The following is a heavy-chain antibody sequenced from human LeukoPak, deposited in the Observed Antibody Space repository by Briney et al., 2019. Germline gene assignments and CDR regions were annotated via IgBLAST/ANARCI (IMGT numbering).Heavy chain of an antibody. Sequence: SETLSLTCTVSGGSISSGSYYWSWIRQPAGKGLEWIGRIYTSGSTNYNPSLKSRVTISVDTSKNQFSLKLSSVTAADTAVYYCARLVSAPMVTPYFDYWGQGTLVTVSS. CDR1: GGSISSGSYY. J-gene: IGHJ4*02. V-gene: IGHV4-61*02. D-gene: IGHD5-18*01. CDR2: IYTSGST. CDR3: ARLVSAPMVTPYFDY.